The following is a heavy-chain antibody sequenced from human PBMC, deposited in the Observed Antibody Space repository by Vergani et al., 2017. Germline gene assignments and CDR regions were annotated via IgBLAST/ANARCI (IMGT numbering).Heavy chain of an antibody. D-gene: IGHD5-18*01. J-gene: IGHJ6*02. CDR2: ISSSSSYI. Sequence: EVQLVESGGGLVKPGGSLRLSCAASGFTFSSYSMNWVRQAPGKGLEWVSSISSSSSYIYYADSVKGRFTISRDNAKNSLYLQMNSLSAEDTAVYYCARDRDIQLWSPSGMDVWDLGTTVTVSS. CDR1: GFTFSSYS. CDR3: ARDRDIQLWSPSGMDV. V-gene: IGHV3-21*01.